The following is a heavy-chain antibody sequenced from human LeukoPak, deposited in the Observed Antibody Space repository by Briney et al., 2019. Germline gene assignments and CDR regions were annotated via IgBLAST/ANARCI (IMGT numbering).Heavy chain of an antibody. D-gene: IGHD2-2*01. J-gene: IGHJ5*02. CDR3: ATRGGPVVPAAIWPHWFDP. CDR1: GGSFSGYY. Sequence: PSETLSLTCAVYGGSFSGYYWSWIRQPPGKGLEWIGEINHSGSTNYNPSLKSRVTISVDTSKNLFSLKLSSVTAADTAVYYCATRGGPVVPAAIWPHWFDPWGQGTLVTVSS. CDR2: INHSGST. V-gene: IGHV4-34*01.